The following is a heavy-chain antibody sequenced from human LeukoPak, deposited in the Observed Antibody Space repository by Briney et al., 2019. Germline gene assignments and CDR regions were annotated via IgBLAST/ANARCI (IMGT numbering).Heavy chain of an antibody. CDR3: VKDRATLSGKQSSVMDV. D-gene: IGHD1-26*01. Sequence: PWGSLSLSCSASGFTFSSYAMHWVRQAPGKGLEYVSGINNNGGSTYYTDSVKGRFTISRDNSKNTVYLQMSSLRDEDTAVYFCVKDRATLSGKQSSVMDVWGQGTTVTVSS. CDR2: INNNGGST. J-gene: IGHJ6*02. CDR1: GFTFSSYA. V-gene: IGHV3-64D*06.